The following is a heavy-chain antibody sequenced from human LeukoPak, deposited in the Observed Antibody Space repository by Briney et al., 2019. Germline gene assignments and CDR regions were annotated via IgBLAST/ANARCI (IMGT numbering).Heavy chain of an antibody. D-gene: IGHD6-19*01. J-gene: IGHJ4*02. V-gene: IGHV1-69*04. CDR3: ARDAGIAVAVNYFDY. CDR2: IIPILGIA. Sequence: ASVKVSCKASGGTFSSYTISWVRQAPGQGLEWMGRIIPILGIANYAQKFQGRVTITADKSTSTAYMELSSLRSEDTAVYYCARDAGIAVAVNYFDYWGQGTLVTVSS. CDR1: GGTFSSYT.